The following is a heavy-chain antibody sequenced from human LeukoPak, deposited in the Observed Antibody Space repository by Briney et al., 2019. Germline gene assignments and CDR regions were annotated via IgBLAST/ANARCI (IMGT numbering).Heavy chain of an antibody. V-gene: IGHV1-69*13. Sequence: SVKVSCKASGYTFTGYYMHWVRQAPGQGLECMGGIIPIFGTANYAQKFQGRVTITADESTSTAYMELSSLRSEDTAVYYCARGENTYYYGSGSYGVESYWGQGTLVTVSS. D-gene: IGHD3-10*01. J-gene: IGHJ4*02. CDR3: ARGENTYYYGSGSYGVESY. CDR2: IIPIFGTA. CDR1: GYTFTGYY.